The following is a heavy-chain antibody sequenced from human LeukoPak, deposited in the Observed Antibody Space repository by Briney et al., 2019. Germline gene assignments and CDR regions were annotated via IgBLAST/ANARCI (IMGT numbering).Heavy chain of an antibody. D-gene: IGHD3-9*01. CDR2: IYYSGST. CDR3: ARARMADYDI. V-gene: IGHV4-59*02. CDR1: GGSVSSYY. Sequence: SETLSLTCTVSGGSVSSYYWSWIRQPPGKGLEWIGYIYYSGSTNYNPSLKSRVTISVDTSKNQFSLKLSSVTAADTAVYYCARARMADYDIWGQGTLVTVSS. J-gene: IGHJ4*02.